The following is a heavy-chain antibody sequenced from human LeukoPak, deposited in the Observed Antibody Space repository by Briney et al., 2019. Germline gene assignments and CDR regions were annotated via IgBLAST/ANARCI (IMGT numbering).Heavy chain of an antibody. V-gene: IGHV1-69*05. Sequence: SVKVSCKASGTTFSRSAISWVRQAPGQGLEWMGGVIPILGTTNYAQKFQDRVSITTDESTSTAYMEVTSLRSVDMAVYYCARDDGSATMGFDSWGQGALVTVSS. CDR2: VIPILGTT. CDR3: ARDDGSATMGFDS. D-gene: IGHD1-26*01. J-gene: IGHJ4*02. CDR1: GTTFSRSA.